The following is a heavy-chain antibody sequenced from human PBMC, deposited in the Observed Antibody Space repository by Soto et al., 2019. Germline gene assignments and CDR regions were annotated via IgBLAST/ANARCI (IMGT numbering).Heavy chain of an antibody. Sequence: PGGSLRLSCAAFGFTVSGKKYVAWVRQAPGKGLEWVSALYDLDGTYYADSVKGRFTTSSDSSRTTVYLQTNSLRPDDTAVYSCATWHLQQHAYDIWGQGTMVTVSS. CDR3: ATWHLQQHAYDI. J-gene: IGHJ3*02. CDR2: LYDLDGT. CDR1: GFTVSGKKY. D-gene: IGHD6-13*01. V-gene: IGHV3-53*01.